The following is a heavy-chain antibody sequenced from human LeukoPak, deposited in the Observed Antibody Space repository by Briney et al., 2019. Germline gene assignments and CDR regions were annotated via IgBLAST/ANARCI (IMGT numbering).Heavy chain of an antibody. D-gene: IGHD2-21*01. CDR2: IYSSGST. CDR1: GGSINSATYY. CDR3: ARALAYCAGNCVTDYFDY. Sequence: SETLSLTCTVSGGSINSATYYWGWIRQPPGKGLEWIGTIYSSGSTSYTPSLESRVTMSVDTSKNQFFLKLTSVTAADTAVYYCARALAYCAGNCVTDYFDYWGQGALVTVSS. V-gene: IGHV4-39*01. J-gene: IGHJ4*02.